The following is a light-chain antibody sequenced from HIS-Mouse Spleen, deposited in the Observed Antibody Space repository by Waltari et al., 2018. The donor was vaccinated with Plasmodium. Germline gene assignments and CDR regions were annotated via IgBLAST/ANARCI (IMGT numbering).Light chain of an antibody. J-gene: IGLJ3*02. CDR1: SSDVGSYTL. Sequence: QSALTQPASVSGSPGQSITISCTGTSSDVGSYTLVSWYQQHPGKAPKRRIYEGSKRPSGVSNRCSGSKSGNTASLTISGLQAEDEADYYCCSYAGSSTWVFGGGTKLTVL. CDR2: EGS. V-gene: IGLV2-23*01. CDR3: CSYAGSSTWV.